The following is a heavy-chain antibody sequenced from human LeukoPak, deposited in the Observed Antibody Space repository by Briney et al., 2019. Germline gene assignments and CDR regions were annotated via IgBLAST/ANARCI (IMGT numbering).Heavy chain of an antibody. CDR1: GGSISSSSYY. J-gene: IGHJ3*02. Sequence: KPSETLSLTCTVSGGSISSSSYYWGWIRQPPGKGLEWIGSIYYSGSTYYNPSLKSRVTISVDTSKNQFSLKLSSVTAADTAVYYCARPYAGIGDAFDIWGQGTMVTVSS. CDR2: IYYSGST. V-gene: IGHV4-39*07. D-gene: IGHD2-8*01. CDR3: ARPYAGIGDAFDI.